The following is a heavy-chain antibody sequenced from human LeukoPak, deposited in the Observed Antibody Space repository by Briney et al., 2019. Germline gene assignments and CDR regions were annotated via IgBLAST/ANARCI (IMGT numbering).Heavy chain of an antibody. V-gene: IGHV1-69*13. CDR3: ARQGIRDFWSGYPFYYYYYGMDV. CDR2: IIPIFGTA. CDR1: GGTFSSYA. Sequence: GASVKVSCKASGGTFSSYAISWVRQAPGQGLEWMGGIIPIFGTANYAQKFQGRVTITADESTSTAYMELSSLRSEDTAVYYCARQGIRDFWSGYPFYYYYYGMDVWGQGTTVTVSS. J-gene: IGHJ6*02. D-gene: IGHD3-3*01.